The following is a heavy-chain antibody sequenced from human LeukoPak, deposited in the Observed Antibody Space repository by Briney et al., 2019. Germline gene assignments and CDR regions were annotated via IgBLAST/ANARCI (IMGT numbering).Heavy chain of an antibody. Sequence: ASVKVSCKASGYTFTSYGISWVRQATGQGLEWMGWISAYNGNTNYAQKLQGRVTITRDTSASTVYMELSSLRSEDTAVYYCARDVVTGTNYYFDYWGQGTLVTVSS. CDR2: ISAYNGNT. V-gene: IGHV1-18*01. J-gene: IGHJ4*02. CDR3: ARDVVTGTNYYFDY. CDR1: GYTFTSYG. D-gene: IGHD1/OR15-1a*01.